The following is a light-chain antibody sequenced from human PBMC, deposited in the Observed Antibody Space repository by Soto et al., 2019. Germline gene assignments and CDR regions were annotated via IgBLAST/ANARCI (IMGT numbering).Light chain of an antibody. CDR3: QQYNSSSRT. V-gene: IGKV1-8*01. CDR1: QGISSY. CDR2: AAS. Sequence: IGINKSPSSLSASTGDSVTITCRASQGISSYLAWYQQKPGKPPKLLIYAASTLQSGVPSRFRGSGSGTECTLTISRLQPDDFESYYCQQYNSSSRTFGQGTKVDVK. J-gene: IGKJ1*01.